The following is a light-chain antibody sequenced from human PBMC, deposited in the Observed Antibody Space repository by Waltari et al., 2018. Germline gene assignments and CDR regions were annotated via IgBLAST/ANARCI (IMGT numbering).Light chain of an antibody. V-gene: IGKV1-13*02. CDR1: QGINTA. J-gene: IGKJ4*01. Sequence: IQLTQSPSSLSASLGDRVTITCRASQGINTALAWYQQKPGKAPNLLIYDASNLESGVPGRFSGSGSGTDFSLTISSLQPEDFATYYCQQFISYPRTFGGGTKVEIK. CDR3: QQFISYPRT. CDR2: DAS.